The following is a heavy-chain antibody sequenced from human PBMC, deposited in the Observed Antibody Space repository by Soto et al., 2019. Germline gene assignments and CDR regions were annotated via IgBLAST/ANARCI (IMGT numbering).Heavy chain of an antibody. CDR1: GLTFSGYG. J-gene: IGHJ6*03. CDR2: IWYDGSDE. Sequence: GGSLRLSCAASGLTFSGYGMHWVRQAPGKGLEWVALIWYDGSDEYYADSVKGRITISRDNSKNTLYLQMNSLRADDTAVYYCARGSGHYYYYMDVWGKGTTVTVSS. D-gene: IGHD2-15*01. V-gene: IGHV3-33*01. CDR3: ARGSGHYYYYMDV.